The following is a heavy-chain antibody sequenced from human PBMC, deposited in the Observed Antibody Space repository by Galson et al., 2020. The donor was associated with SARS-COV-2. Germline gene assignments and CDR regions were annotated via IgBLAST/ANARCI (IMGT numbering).Heavy chain of an antibody. CDR1: GYSFTNSG. Sequence: ASVQVSCKASGYSFTNSGIIWVRQAPGQGLEWMAWINDYNANTNYAQKVRGRVTLTTDTSTNTAYMELRSLRSDDTAFYYCAREVDRVFDYWGQGTLVTVSS. V-gene: IGHV1-18*01. J-gene: IGHJ4*02. CDR2: INDYNANT. D-gene: IGHD3-10*01. CDR3: AREVDRVFDY.